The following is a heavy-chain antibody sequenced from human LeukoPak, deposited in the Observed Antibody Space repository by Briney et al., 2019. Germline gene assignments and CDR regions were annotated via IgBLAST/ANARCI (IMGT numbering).Heavy chain of an antibody. Sequence: KTSETLSLTCTVSGGSISGYYWSWIRQPPGKGLEWIGYIYYSGSTNYNPSLKSRVTISVDTSKNQFSLKLSSVTAADTAVYYCASRNSGAFDYWGQGTLVTVSS. V-gene: IGHV4-59*01. CDR1: GGSISGYY. CDR3: ASRNSGAFDY. J-gene: IGHJ4*02. D-gene: IGHD4-23*01. CDR2: IYYSGST.